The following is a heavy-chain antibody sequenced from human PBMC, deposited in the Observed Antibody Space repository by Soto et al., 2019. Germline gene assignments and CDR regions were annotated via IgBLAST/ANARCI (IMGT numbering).Heavy chain of an antibody. Sequence: QVQLQESGPGLVKPSETLSLTCTVSGGSISSYYWSWIRQPPGKGLEWIGYIYYSGSTNYNPSLKSRVTISVDTSKNQFSLKLSSMTAADTAVYYCARRSPAGTRNDAFDIWGQGTMVTVSS. V-gene: IGHV4-59*01. J-gene: IGHJ3*02. CDR2: IYYSGST. CDR3: ARRSPAGTRNDAFDI. CDR1: GGSISSYY.